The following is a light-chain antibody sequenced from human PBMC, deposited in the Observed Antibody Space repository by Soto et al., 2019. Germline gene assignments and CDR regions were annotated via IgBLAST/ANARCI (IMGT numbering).Light chain of an antibody. CDR3: QSYDSTLSARYV. CDR1: SSNIGAGYD. Sequence: QAVVTQPPSVSGAPGQRVTISCTGSSSNIGAGYDVHWYQQRPGTAPKLLIFGNTNRPSGVPDRFSGSKSGTSASLAITGLQAEDEGDYYCQSYDSTLSARYVFGTGTK. J-gene: IGLJ1*01. V-gene: IGLV1-40*01. CDR2: GNT.